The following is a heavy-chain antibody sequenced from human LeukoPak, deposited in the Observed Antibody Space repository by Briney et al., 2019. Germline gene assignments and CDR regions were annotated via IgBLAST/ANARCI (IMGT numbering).Heavy chain of an antibody. J-gene: IGHJ4*02. CDR3: AGDYGDYYFDY. V-gene: IGHV4-38-2*02. D-gene: IGHD4-17*01. CDR1: GCSISGWY. CDR2: IYYSGST. Sequence: SETLSLTCTVSGCSISGWYWSWIRQPPGKGLEWIGSIYYSGSTSYNPSLKSRVTISVDTSKNQFSLKLSSVTAADTAVYFCAGDYGDYYFDYWGQGTLVTVSS.